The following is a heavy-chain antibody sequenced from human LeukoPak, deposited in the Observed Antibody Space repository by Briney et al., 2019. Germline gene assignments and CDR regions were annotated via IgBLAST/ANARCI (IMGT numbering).Heavy chain of an antibody. J-gene: IGHJ4*02. Sequence: GGSLRLSCAASGFTFSSYAMHWVRQAPGKGLEWVAVISYDGSNKYYADSVKGRFTISRDNSKNTLYLQMNSLRAEDTAVYYCASGIVVVPAADPCPDYWGQGTLVTVSS. CDR2: ISYDGSNK. CDR3: ASGIVVVPAADPCPDY. V-gene: IGHV3-30*04. D-gene: IGHD2-2*01. CDR1: GFTFSSYA.